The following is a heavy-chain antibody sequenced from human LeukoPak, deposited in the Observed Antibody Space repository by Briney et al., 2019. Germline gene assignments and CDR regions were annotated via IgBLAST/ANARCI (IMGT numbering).Heavy chain of an antibody. CDR3: ARAGDSSSWYYYYYYSMDV. CDR2: ISAYNGNT. D-gene: IGHD6-13*01. V-gene: IGHV1-18*01. CDR1: GYTFTSYG. Sequence: ASVKVSCKASGYTFTSYGISWVRQAPGQGLEWMGWISAYNGNTNYAQKLQGRVTMTTDTSTSTAYMELRSLRSDDTAVYYCARAGDSSSWYYYYYYSMDVWGKRTTVSVSS. J-gene: IGHJ6*03.